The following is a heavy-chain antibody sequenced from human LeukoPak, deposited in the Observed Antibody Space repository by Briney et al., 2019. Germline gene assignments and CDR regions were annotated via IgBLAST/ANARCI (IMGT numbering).Heavy chain of an antibody. CDR3: ARVDTMIVVVID. Sequence: ASVKVSCEAFGYTFTSYDINWVRQATGQGLEWMGWMNPNSGNTGYAQKFQGRVTITRNTSISTAYMELSSLRSEDTAVYYCARVDTMIVVVIDWGQGTLVTVSS. CDR2: MNPNSGNT. D-gene: IGHD3-22*01. CDR1: GYTFTSYD. V-gene: IGHV1-8*03. J-gene: IGHJ4*02.